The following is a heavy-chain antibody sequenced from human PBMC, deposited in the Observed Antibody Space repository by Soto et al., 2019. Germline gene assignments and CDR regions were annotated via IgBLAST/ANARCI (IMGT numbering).Heavy chain of an antibody. CDR3: ARGFCVGDCSADHGYFDL. Sequence: QLQLVQSGAEVKKPGSSVKVSCKASGGTFSTYAASWVRQAPGQGLEWLGGIIPIYGATKYEQKLQGRVTITADEVTGTAYMELSSLRSEDTAVYYCARGFCVGDCSADHGYFDLWGPGTLVTVSS. V-gene: IGHV1-69*01. CDR2: IIPIYGAT. CDR1: GGTFSTYA. D-gene: IGHD2-21*02. J-gene: IGHJ2*01.